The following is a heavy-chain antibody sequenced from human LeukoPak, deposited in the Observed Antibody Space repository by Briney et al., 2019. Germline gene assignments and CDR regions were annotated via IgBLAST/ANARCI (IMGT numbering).Heavy chain of an antibody. CDR1: GGTFSSYA. J-gene: IGHJ4*02. D-gene: IGHD3-22*01. CDR3: ARGGYYYDSSGYYYFDY. V-gene: IGHV1-69*04. Sequence: SVKVSCKASGGTFSSYAISWVRQAPGQGLEWMGRIIPILGIANYAQKFQGRVTITADKSTSTAYMELSSPRSEDTAVYYCARGGYYYDSSGYYYFDYWGQGTLVTVSS. CDR2: IIPILGIA.